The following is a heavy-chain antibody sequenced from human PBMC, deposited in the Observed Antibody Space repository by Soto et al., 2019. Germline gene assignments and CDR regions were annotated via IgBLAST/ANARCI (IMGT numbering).Heavy chain of an antibody. V-gene: IGHV3-9*01. CDR1: GSTFDDYA. CDR2: ISWNSGSI. CDR3: AKDGGLVGAAYYFDY. Sequence: SLRLSCAASGSTFDDYAMHWVRQAPGKGLEWVSGISWNSGSIGYADSVKGRFTISRDNAKNSLYLQMNSLRAEDTALYYCAKDGGLVGAAYYFDYWGQGTLVTVSS. J-gene: IGHJ4*02. D-gene: IGHD1-26*01.